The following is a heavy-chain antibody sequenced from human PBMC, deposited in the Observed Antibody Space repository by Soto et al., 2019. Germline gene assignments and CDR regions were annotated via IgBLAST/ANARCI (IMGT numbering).Heavy chain of an antibody. CDR1: GFTFSSYW. D-gene: IGHD3-10*01. CDR2: INSDGSST. J-gene: IGHJ6*02. Sequence: PGGSLRLSSAASGFTFSSYWMHWVRQAPGKALVWVSRINSDGSSTSYADSVKGRFTISRDNAKNTLYLQMNSLRAEDTAVYYCARDRITMVRGVTHYYGMDVWGQGTTVTVSS. V-gene: IGHV3-74*01. CDR3: ARDRITMVRGVTHYYGMDV.